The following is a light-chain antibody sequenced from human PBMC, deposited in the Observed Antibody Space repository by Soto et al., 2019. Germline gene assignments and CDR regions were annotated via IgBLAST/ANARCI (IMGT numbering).Light chain of an antibody. J-gene: IGLJ2*01. V-gene: IGLV2-14*01. CDR2: DAS. CDR3: SAYTGSSTYVL. Sequence: QSALTQPASVSGSPGQSITISCTGTSSDVGGYNYVSWYQQHPGKAPKLMIYDASNRPSGVSNRFSGYKSGNPASLTISGLQAEDEADYYCSAYTGSSTYVLFGGGTKRTVL. CDR1: SSDVGGYNY.